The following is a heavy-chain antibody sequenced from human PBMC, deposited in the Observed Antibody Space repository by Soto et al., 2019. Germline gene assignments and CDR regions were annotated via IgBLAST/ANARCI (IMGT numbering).Heavy chain of an antibody. V-gene: IGHV4-61*01. Sequence: PSETRCRTYTGTGDSARGGTYDVSRIRHPPGKGLEWIGYIYSSGTTSYNPSLKSRVSISIDTSKTQLSLMLFSVAAADTAVYYCARWGSISGTRHPLKYVGLDVWGQGPTVT. D-gene: IGHD1-26*01. CDR1: GDSARGGTYD. CDR3: ARWGSISGTRHPLKYVGLDV. J-gene: IGHJ6*02. CDR2: IYSSGTT.